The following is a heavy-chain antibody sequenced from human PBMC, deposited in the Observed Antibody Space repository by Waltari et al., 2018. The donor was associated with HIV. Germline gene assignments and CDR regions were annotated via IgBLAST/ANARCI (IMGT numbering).Heavy chain of an antibody. CDR2: ISGSGGST. D-gene: IGHD2-21*02. J-gene: IGHJ4*02. CDR3: AKDQEVVTVIFDY. Sequence: EVQLLESGGGLVQPGGSLRLSCAASGFTFSSYAMSWFRQAPGKGLEWVSAISGSGGSTYYADSVKGRFTISRDNSKNTLYLQMNSLRAEDTAVYYCAKDQEVVTVIFDYWGQGTLVTVSS. CDR1: GFTFSSYA. V-gene: IGHV3-23*01.